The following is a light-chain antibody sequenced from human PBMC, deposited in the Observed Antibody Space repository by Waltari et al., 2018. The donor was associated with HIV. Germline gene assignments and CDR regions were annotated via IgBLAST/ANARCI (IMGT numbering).Light chain of an antibody. CDR1: SSNIGSNP. V-gene: IGLV1-44*01. CDR2: SNN. J-gene: IGLJ1*01. Sequence: QSVLTQPPSASGTPGQRVTISCSGSSSNIGSNPINWYQQLPGTAPKLLIYSNNQRPSGVPDRFSGSKSGTSASLAISGLQSEDEADYYCAAWDDSLKGYVFGTGTTVTVL. CDR3: AAWDDSLKGYV.